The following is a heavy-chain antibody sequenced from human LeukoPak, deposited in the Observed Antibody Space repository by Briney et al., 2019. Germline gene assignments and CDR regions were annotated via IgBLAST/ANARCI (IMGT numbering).Heavy chain of an antibody. CDR2: IIPIFGTA. Sequence: ASVKVSCKASGGTFISYAISWVRQAPGQGLEWMGRIIPIFGTANYAQKFQGRATITTDESTSTAYMELSSLRSEDTAVYYCARGIERSSSWYYADYWGQGTLVTVSS. D-gene: IGHD6-13*01. V-gene: IGHV1-69*05. CDR1: GGTFISYA. J-gene: IGHJ4*02. CDR3: ARGIERSSSWYYADY.